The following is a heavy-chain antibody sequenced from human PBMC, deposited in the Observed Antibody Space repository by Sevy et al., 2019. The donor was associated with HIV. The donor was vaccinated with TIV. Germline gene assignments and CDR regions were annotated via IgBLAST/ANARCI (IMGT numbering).Heavy chain of an antibody. D-gene: IGHD2-2*01. Sequence: GGSLRLSCAASGFTFSSYGMHWVRQAPGKGLEWVAFIRYDGSNKYYADSVKGLFTISRDNSKNTLYLQLNSLRAEDTSVYYCAKDVVVAAATSYYYGMDVWGQGTTVTVSS. CDR1: GFTFSSYG. J-gene: IGHJ6*02. V-gene: IGHV3-30*02. CDR2: IRYDGSNK. CDR3: AKDVVVAAATSYYYGMDV.